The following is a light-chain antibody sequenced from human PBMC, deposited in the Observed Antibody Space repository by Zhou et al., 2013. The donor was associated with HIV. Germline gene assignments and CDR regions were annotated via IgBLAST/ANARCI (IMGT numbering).Light chain of an antibody. Sequence: DIQLTQSPSFLSASVGDSVTISCRASQNIWSYLAWYQQKPGKTPKLLMSFAGTLESGVPSRFSGSGSGTDFTLTISYLQAEDFATYYCQQLRRYPLTFGAGTKVEIK. CDR2: FAG. CDR3: QQLRRYPLT. V-gene: IGKV1-9*01. J-gene: IGKJ4*01. CDR1: QNIWSY.